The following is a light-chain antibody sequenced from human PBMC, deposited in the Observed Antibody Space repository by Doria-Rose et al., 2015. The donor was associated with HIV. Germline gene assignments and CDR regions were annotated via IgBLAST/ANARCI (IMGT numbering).Light chain of an antibody. CDR1: QSFSSTY. CDR2: DGS. V-gene: IGKV3-20*01. J-gene: IGKJ1*01. Sequence: TQSPGTLSLSPGGRATLSCRASQSFSSTYLAWYQQKPGQAPSLLIYDGSTRATGIPDRFSASGSGIDFTLTINRLEPEDLALYYCHQYGTSWTFGQGAKVEI. CDR3: HQYGTSWT.